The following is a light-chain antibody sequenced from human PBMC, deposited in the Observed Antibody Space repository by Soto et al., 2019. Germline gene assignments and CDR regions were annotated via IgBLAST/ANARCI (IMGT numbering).Light chain of an antibody. CDR3: MQGTRWPPN. CDR2: KVS. V-gene: IGKV2-30*01. J-gene: IGKJ3*01. Sequence: DVVMTQSPLSLPVTLGQPASISCRSNQSLVYSDGNTYLNWFQQRPGQSPRRLIYKVSNRDSGVPDRFSGSGSGTDFILKISRVEAEDVGVYSCMQGTRWPPNFGPGTKVDIK. CDR1: QSLVYSDGNTY.